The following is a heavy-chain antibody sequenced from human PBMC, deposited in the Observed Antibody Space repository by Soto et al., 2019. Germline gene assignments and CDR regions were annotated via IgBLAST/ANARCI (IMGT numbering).Heavy chain of an antibody. Sequence: VQVSCKASGYTFTNYYMHWVRQAPGQGLEWMGGIIPILGIANYAQKFQGRDTITADKSTSTAYMELSSLRSEDTAVYYCARDLLRYFDWLSPFDYWGQGTLVTVSS. J-gene: IGHJ4*02. V-gene: IGHV1-69*10. CDR3: ARDLLRYFDWLSPFDY. CDR2: IIPILGIA. D-gene: IGHD3-9*01. CDR1: GYTFTNYY.